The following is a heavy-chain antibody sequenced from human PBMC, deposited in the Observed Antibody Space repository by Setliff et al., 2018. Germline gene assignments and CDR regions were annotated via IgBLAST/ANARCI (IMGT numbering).Heavy chain of an antibody. D-gene: IGHD7-27*01. CDR3: TSDLNWESAAY. CDR2: LNPNISAT. J-gene: IGHJ4*02. CDR1: GYTFINYD. V-gene: IGHV1-8*01. Sequence: ASVKVSCKASGYTFINYDINWVRQATGQGLEWMGWLNPNISATFYAPKFQGRVTMTRDTSTSTFYMAWMNSLRVEDTAVYYCTSDLNWESAAYWGQGTLVTVSS.